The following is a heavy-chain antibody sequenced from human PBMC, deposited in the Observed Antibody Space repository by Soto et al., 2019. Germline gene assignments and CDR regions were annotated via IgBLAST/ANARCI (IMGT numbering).Heavy chain of an antibody. J-gene: IGHJ4*02. V-gene: IGHV4-59*12. CDR3: ARGRSSTSPYPIGY. CDR1: GGSITSSY. D-gene: IGHD2-2*01. CDR2: IHYTEST. Sequence: SETLSLTCTVSGGSITSSYCSWIRQSPGKGMEWIGYIHYTESTYYNPSLKSRVTISVDTSKNQFSLRLSSVTAADTAVYYCARGRSSTSPYPIGYWGQGTLVTVSS.